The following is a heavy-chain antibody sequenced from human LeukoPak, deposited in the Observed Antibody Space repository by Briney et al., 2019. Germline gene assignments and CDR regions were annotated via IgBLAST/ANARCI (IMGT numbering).Heavy chain of an antibody. Sequence: SETLSLTCTVSGGSISSYYWSWIRQPPGKGLEWIGYIYYSASTNYNPSLKSRVTISVDTSKNQFSLKLSSVTAADTAVYYCARLLQRRYYYYYGMDVWGQGTTVTVSS. J-gene: IGHJ6*02. V-gene: IGHV4-59*08. CDR2: IYYSAST. CDR1: GGSISSYY. CDR3: ARLLQRRYYYYYGMDV.